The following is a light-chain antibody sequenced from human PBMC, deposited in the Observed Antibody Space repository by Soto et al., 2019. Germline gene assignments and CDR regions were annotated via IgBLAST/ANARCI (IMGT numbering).Light chain of an antibody. CDR1: SSDVGGFNY. CDR3: SSFAGSNNVV. Sequence: SALTQPPSASGSPGQSVTLSCTGTSSDVGGFNYVSWYQHHPGKAPKLMIYEVTKRPSGVPDRFSGSKSGNTASLTVSGLQAEDEADYYCSSFAGSNNVVFGGGTKLTVL. J-gene: IGLJ2*01. CDR2: EVT. V-gene: IGLV2-8*01.